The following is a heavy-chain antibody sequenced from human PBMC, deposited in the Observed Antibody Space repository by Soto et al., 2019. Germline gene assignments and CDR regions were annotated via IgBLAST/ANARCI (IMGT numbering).Heavy chain of an antibody. D-gene: IGHD5-12*01. J-gene: IGHJ4*02. Sequence: SETLSLTCTVSGASISSGGNSWSWNRRPPGKALEWIGYIYHSGSTYYNPSLKSRVSISASRSKNQISLRLRSVTAADTAVYYCARGGYSGFDFDFDHWGQGTQVTVSS. V-gene: IGHV4-30-2*01. CDR1: GASISSGGNS. CDR3: ARGGYSGFDFDFDH. CDR2: IYHSGST.